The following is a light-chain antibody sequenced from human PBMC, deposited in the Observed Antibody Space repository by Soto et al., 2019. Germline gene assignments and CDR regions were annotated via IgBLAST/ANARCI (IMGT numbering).Light chain of an antibody. Sequence: EIVLTQFPGTLSLSPGERATLSCRASSSVSTSLAWYQQKPGQAPRLLIYDTSNRATGIPARFSGSGSATDFTLSISSLEPEEFAVYYCQQRRSWPWTFGQGTKVEIK. J-gene: IGKJ1*01. CDR2: DTS. CDR1: SSVSTS. V-gene: IGKV3-11*01. CDR3: QQRRSWPWT.